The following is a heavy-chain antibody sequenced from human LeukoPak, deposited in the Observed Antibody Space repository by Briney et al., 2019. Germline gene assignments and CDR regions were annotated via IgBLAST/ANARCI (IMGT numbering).Heavy chain of an antibody. CDR2: FHYSGTT. CDR3: ARVLHYFDY. CDR1: GASISTSYYY. J-gene: IGHJ4*02. Sequence: SETLSLTCTVSGASISTSYYYWAWIRQPPGKGLEWIGNFHYSGTTNYNPSLKSRVTISVDTSKNQFSLKLSSVTAADTAVYYCARVLHYFDYWGQGTLVTVSS. V-gene: IGHV4-39*07.